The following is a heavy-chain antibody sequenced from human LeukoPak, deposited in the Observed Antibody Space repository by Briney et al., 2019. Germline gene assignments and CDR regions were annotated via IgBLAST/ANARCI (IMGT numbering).Heavy chain of an antibody. CDR2: IRYNGNNQ. V-gene: IGHV3-30*02. D-gene: IGHD3-10*01. J-gene: IGHJ6*03. Sequence: GGSLRLSCAASGFTFSTYAMHWVRQAPGKGLEWVAFIRYNGNNQYYADSVKGRFTISRDNSKNTLYLQMNSLKGDDTAVYYCAKDSAFYYIDVWGKGTTVIISS. CDR3: AKDSAFYYIDV. CDR1: GFTFSTYA.